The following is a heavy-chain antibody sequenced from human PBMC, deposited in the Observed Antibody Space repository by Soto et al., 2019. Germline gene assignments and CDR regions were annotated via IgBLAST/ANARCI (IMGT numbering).Heavy chain of an antibody. D-gene: IGHD2-15*01. Sequence: SETLSLTCTVSGGSIANNNYFWGWVRQPPGKGLEWIGSAAYSGGTYKNPSLQSRVTVSVDTSKNQFSLKLTSVTAAATAVSYCAKVVVGATSHSDFDSWGQGTLVTVSS. CDR1: GGSIANNNYF. CDR3: AKVVVGATSHSDFDS. J-gene: IGHJ4*02. CDR2: AAYSGGT. V-gene: IGHV4-39*01.